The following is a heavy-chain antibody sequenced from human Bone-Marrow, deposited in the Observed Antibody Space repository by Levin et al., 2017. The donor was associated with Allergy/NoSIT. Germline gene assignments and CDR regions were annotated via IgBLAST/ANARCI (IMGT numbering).Heavy chain of an antibody. J-gene: IGHJ4*02. CDR3: GRGERSRDQDHRSHY. D-gene: IGHD1-1*01. Sequence: PGGSLRLSCAASGFTFSDYHMSWIRQAPGKGLEWVAYIGGSGSPIYYAGSVKGRFTISRDNARNSQYLEMNSLRVEDTAVYFCGRGERSRDQDHRSHYWGQGTLVTVST. CDR2: IGGSGSPI. CDR1: GFTFSDYH. V-gene: IGHV3-11*01.